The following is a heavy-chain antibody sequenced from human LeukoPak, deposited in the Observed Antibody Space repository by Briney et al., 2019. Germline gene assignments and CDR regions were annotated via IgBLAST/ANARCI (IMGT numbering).Heavy chain of an antibody. CDR3: ARAVAGTENWFDP. Sequence: GESLKISCKGSGYSFTSYWIGWVRQMPGKGLEWMGIIYPGDSDTRYSPSFQGQVTISADKSISTAYLQRSSLKASDTAMYYCARAVAGTENWFDPWGQGTLVTVSS. V-gene: IGHV5-51*01. J-gene: IGHJ5*02. CDR2: IYPGDSDT. D-gene: IGHD6-19*01. CDR1: GYSFTSYW.